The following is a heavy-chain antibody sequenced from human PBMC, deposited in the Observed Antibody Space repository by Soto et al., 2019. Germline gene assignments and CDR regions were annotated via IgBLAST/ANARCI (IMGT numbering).Heavy chain of an antibody. J-gene: IGHJ4*02. D-gene: IGHD1-1*01. CDR2: LYNHGKT. Sequence: EVQLVESGGGLTQPGGSLRLSCVVSGFIVSSSHMIWVRQAPGKGLEGVAILYNHGKTNYVDSVKGRFTITRDNSKNTVYLQMNSLRVEDPAVYYCASLTEAERHWGQGALVTVSS. CDR3: ASLTEAERH. V-gene: IGHV3-53*01. CDR1: GFIVSSSH.